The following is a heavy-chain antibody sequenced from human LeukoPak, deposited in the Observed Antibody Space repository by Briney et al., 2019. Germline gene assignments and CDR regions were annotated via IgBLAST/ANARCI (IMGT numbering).Heavy chain of an antibody. CDR2: ISSSSSYI. CDR3: ARDMVVAGESRIYYYYYGMDV. V-gene: IGHV3-21*01. CDR1: GFTFSSYS. J-gene: IGHJ6*02. Sequence: GGSLRLSCAASGFTFSSYSMNWVRQAPGKGLEWVSSISSSSSYIYYADSVKGRFTISRDNAKNSLYLQMNSLRAEDTAVYYCARDMVVAGESRIYYYYYGMDVWGQGTTVTVSS. D-gene: IGHD3-16*01.